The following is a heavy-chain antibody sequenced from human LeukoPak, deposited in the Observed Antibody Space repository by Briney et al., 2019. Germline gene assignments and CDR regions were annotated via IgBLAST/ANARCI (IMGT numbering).Heavy chain of an antibody. CDR1: GGSFSGYY. CDR2: INHSGST. V-gene: IGHV4-34*01. CDR3: ARRTVATRLRYSYGMDV. Sequence: SETLSLTCAVYGGSFSGYYWSWIRRPPGKGLEWIGEINHSGSTNYNPSLKSRVTISVDTSKNQFSLKLSSVTAADTAVYYCARRTVATRLRYSYGMDVWGQGTTVTVSS. D-gene: IGHD3-9*01. J-gene: IGHJ6*02.